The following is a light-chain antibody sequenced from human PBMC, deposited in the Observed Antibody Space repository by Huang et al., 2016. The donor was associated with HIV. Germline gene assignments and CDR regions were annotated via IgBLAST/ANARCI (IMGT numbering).Light chain of an antibody. CDR3: QQSYSDPYT. Sequence: DIQMTQSPSSLSASVGDRVTITCRASQNILTYLNWYQQKPGKAPKLLIYAASSLQIGVPSMFSGSVSGTDFTLTISSLQPEDFATYYCQQSYSDPYTFGQGTKLEIK. V-gene: IGKV1-39*01. CDR1: QNILTY. J-gene: IGKJ2*01. CDR2: AAS.